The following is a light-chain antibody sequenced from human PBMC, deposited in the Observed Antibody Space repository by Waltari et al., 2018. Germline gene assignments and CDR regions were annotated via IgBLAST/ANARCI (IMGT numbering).Light chain of an antibody. V-gene: IGLV8-61*01. CDR3: VLYMGSGASV. CDR2: NTN. J-gene: IGLJ3*02. CDR1: SGSVSTSYS. Sequence: QTVVTQEPSFSVSPGGTVTLTCALRSGSVSTSYSSSWYQQTPGQAPRTLIYNTNTRSSGVPDRFSGSILGNKAALTITGAQAEDESDYYCVLYMGSGASVFGGGTKLTVL.